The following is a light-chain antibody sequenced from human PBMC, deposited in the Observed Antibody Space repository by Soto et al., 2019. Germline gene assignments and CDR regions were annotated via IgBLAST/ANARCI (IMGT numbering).Light chain of an antibody. J-gene: IGLJ1*01. CDR1: SSDVGGYSS. CDR2: EVS. V-gene: IGLV2-8*01. Sequence: QSALTQPPSASGSPGQSVTISCTGTSSDVGGYSSVAWFQHHPGKAPKLMIYEVSKRPSGVPDRFSGSKSGNTASLTVSGLQAEDEADYYCISYAGSNNYAFGTGTKVTV. CDR3: ISYAGSNNYA.